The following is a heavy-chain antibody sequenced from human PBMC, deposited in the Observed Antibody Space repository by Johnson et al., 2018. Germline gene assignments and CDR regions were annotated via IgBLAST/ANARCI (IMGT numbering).Heavy chain of an antibody. Sequence: VQLQESGPGLVKPSETLSLTCTVSGGSIRSPYRSWVRQPPGKGLEWVAGINWNGGNTRDADSVKGRFTISRDNAKNSLYLQVSSLRAEETAFYYCARDPDAVVVVAANAFDIWGQGTMVTVSS. CDR1: GGSIRSPY. CDR3: ARDPDAVVVVAANAFDI. J-gene: IGHJ3*02. D-gene: IGHD2-15*01. V-gene: IGHV3-20*04. CDR2: INWNGGNT.